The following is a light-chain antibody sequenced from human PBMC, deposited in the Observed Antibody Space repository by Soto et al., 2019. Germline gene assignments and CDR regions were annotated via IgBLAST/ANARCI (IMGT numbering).Light chain of an antibody. Sequence: DNQMNQSPSTMSASVGDRVTITCRASHSISSWLAWYQQKPGKAPKLLIYKASSLESGVPSRFSGSGSGTEFTLTISSLQPDDFATYYCQQYNSYPWTFGQGTKVEIK. CDR1: HSISSW. CDR2: KAS. V-gene: IGKV1-5*03. J-gene: IGKJ1*01. CDR3: QQYNSYPWT.